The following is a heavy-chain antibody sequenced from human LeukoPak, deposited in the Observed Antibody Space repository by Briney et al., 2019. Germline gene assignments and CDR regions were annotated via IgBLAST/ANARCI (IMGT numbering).Heavy chain of an antibody. CDR1: GYSISSGYY. D-gene: IGHD6-19*01. CDR3: ARDPVYSGWYAERAFDI. CDR2: IYHSGST. V-gene: IGHV4-38-2*02. Sequence: SETLSLTCAVSGYSISSGYYWGWIRQPPGKGLEWIGSIYHSGSTYYNPSLKSRVTISVDTSKNQLSLKLSSVTAADTAVYYCARDPVYSGWYAERAFDIWGQGTMVTVSS. J-gene: IGHJ3*02.